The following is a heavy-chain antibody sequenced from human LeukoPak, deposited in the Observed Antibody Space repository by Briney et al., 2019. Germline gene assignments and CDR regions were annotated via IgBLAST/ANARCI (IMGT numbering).Heavy chain of an antibody. CDR3: AREDHGGREANDAFDI. CDR1: GFTFSSYA. D-gene: IGHD1-26*01. V-gene: IGHV3-30*04. J-gene: IGHJ3*02. Sequence: PGGSLRLSCAASGFTFSSYAMHGVREAPGKGLEWGAVISYDGSNKYYADSVKGRFTISRDNSKNTLYLQMNSLRAEDTAVYYCAREDHGGREANDAFDIWGQGTMVTVSS. CDR2: ISYDGSNK.